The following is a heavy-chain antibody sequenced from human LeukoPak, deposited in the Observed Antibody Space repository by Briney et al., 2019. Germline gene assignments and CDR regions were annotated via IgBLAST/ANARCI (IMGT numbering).Heavy chain of an antibody. CDR2: ISDRGKT. V-gene: IGHV3-23*01. CDR1: GITFSSYD. CDR3: AKLPTIFGVADSFDI. Sequence: GGSLRLSCAASGITFSSYDMRCVRQAPGKGLEWISAISDRGKTDYADSVKGRFTISRDNSKNTLYLQLSSLRAADTAMYYCAKLPTIFGVADSFDIWGQGTFVTVSS. D-gene: IGHD3-3*01. J-gene: IGHJ3*02.